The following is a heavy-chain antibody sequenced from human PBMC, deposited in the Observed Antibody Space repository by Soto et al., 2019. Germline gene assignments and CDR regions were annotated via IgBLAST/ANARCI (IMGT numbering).Heavy chain of an antibody. D-gene: IGHD1-7*01. J-gene: IGHJ5*02. CDR1: GYSFSTYL. V-gene: IGHV5-51*01. CDR2: LYPGCSGA. CDR3: ARGLNWNYIMNWLDT. Sequence: GEALKISFRTPGYSFSTYLIALVRQGPGKGLEGVGALYPGCSGAEDSPSFQGHVTISADRSIGTAFLQWSSLNASDSAMYYCARGLNWNYIMNWLDTWGQGTLVTVSS.